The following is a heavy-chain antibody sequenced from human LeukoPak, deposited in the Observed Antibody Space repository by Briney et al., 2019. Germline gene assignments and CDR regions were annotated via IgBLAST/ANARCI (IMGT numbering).Heavy chain of an antibody. Sequence: SETLSLTCAVSGYSISSGYYWGWIRPPPGKGLEWTGNIYHSGSTYYNPSLKSRVTISVDTSKNQLSLKLSSVTAADTAVYYCAKHYSHCSSTSCYYFDYWGQGTLVTVSS. J-gene: IGHJ4*02. CDR3: AKHYSHCSSTSCYYFDY. CDR1: GYSISSGYY. D-gene: IGHD2-2*01. V-gene: IGHV4-38-2*01. CDR2: IYHSGST.